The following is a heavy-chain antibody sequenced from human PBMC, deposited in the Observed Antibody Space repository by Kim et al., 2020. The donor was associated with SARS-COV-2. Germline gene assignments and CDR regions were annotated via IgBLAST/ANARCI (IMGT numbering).Heavy chain of an antibody. CDR2: ISHDGSSK. D-gene: IGHD1-26*01. CDR1: GFTFISYG. J-gene: IGHJ4*02. CDR3: AKERGSTTFFDY. V-gene: IGHV3-30*18. Sequence: GGSLRLSCAVSGFTFISYGMHWVRQAPGKGLEWVAVISHDGSSKYYVDSVKGRFTISRDNSKNTLLLQLNSLRAEDTADYYCAKERGSTTFFDYWAQGTLVTVSS.